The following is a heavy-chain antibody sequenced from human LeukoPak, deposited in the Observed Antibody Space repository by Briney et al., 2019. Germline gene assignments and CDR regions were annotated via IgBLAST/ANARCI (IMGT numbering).Heavy chain of an antibody. CDR3: AKAIVVPAAIRYFDY. Sequence: GGSLRLSCAASGFTFSSYAMSWVRQAPGKGLEWVSAISGSGGSTYYADSVKGQFTISRDNSKNTLYLQMNSLRAEDTAVYYCAKAIVVPAAIRYFDYWGQGTLVTVSS. V-gene: IGHV3-23*01. J-gene: IGHJ4*02. CDR2: ISGSGGST. CDR1: GFTFSSYA. D-gene: IGHD2-2*01.